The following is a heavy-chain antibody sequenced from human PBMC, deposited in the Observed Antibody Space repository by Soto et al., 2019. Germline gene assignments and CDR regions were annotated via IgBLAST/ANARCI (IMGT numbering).Heavy chain of an antibody. J-gene: IGHJ4*02. CDR1: GGTFSSYT. CDR3: ARDMGYYYGSGSPGYFDY. Sequence: QVQLVQSGAEVKKPGSSVKVSCKASGGTFSSYTISWVRQAPGQGLEGMGRIIPILGIANYAQKFQGRVTITADKSTSTAYMELSSLRSEDTAVYYCARDMGYYYGSGSPGYFDYWGQGTLVTVSS. CDR2: IIPILGIA. D-gene: IGHD3-10*01. V-gene: IGHV1-69*08.